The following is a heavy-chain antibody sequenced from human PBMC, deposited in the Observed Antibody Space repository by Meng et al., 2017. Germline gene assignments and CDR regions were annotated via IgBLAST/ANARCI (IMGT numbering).Heavy chain of an antibody. CDR2: TYYRSKWYN. Sequence: SETLSLTCAISGDSVSSNSAAWNWIRQSPSRGLEWLGRTYYRSKWYNDYAVSVKSRITINPDTSNNQFSLKMNSMTPEDTTVYCCAKDRPGSLIADGTWAYYYYYGMDVWGQGTMVTVSS. J-gene: IGHJ6*02. V-gene: IGHV6-1*01. CDR3: AKDRPGSLIADGTWAYYYYYGMDV. CDR1: GDSVSSNSAA. D-gene: IGHD6-13*01.